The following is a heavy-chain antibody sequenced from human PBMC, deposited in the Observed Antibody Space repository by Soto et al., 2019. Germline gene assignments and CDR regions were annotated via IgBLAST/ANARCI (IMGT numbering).Heavy chain of an antibody. J-gene: IGHJ4*02. V-gene: IGHV4-38-2*01. Sequence: PSETLSLTCAVSGYSISSGYYWGWIRQPPGKGLEWIGSIYHSGSTYYNPSLKSRVNISVDTSKNQFSLKLSSVTAADTAVYYCARYKYYYDSSGYYRSYYFDYWGQGTLVTVSS. CDR2: IYHSGST. D-gene: IGHD3-22*01. CDR1: GYSISSGYY. CDR3: ARYKYYYDSSGYYRSYYFDY.